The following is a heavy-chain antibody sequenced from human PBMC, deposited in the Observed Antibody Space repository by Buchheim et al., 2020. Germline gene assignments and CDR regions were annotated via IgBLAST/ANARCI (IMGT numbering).Heavy chain of an antibody. CDR1: GGSFSGYY. D-gene: IGHD5-18*01. CDR3: ASFGRTATAAYNDAFDI. CDR2: INHSGST. J-gene: IGHJ3*02. V-gene: IGHV4-34*01. Sequence: QVQLQQWDAGLLKPSETLSLTCAVYGGSFSGYYWSWIRQPPGKGLEWIGEINHSGSTNYNPSLKSRVTISVDTSKNQFSLKLSSVTAADTAVYYCASFGRTATAAYNDAFDIWGQGT.